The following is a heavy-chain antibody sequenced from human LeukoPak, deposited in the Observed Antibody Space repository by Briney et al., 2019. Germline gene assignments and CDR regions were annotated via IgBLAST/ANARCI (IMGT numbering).Heavy chain of an antibody. CDR3: ARHWNGSESYPFDN. V-gene: IGHV4-59*08. Sequence: SETLSLTCTVSGGSISSYYWSWIRQPPGKGLEWIGYMYYSGTTNYSPSLKSRVTMSVDTSKNQFSLKLSSVTAADTAVYYCARHWNGSESYPFDNWGQGTLVTVSS. D-gene: IGHD3-10*01. CDR1: GGSISSYY. J-gene: IGHJ4*02. CDR2: MYYSGTT.